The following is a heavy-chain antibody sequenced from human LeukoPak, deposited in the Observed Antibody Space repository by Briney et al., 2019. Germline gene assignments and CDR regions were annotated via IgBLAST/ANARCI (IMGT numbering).Heavy chain of an antibody. Sequence: PGGSLRLSCAASGFTLSSYAMGWVRQAPGKGLEWVSAISGSGGSTYYADSVKGRFTISRDNSKNTLYLQMNSLRAEDTAVYYCAKRGYDYVWGSYRYMGYMDVWGKGTTVTVSS. J-gene: IGHJ6*03. CDR2: ISGSGGST. D-gene: IGHD3-16*02. CDR1: GFTLSSYA. CDR3: AKRGYDYVWGSYRYMGYMDV. V-gene: IGHV3-23*01.